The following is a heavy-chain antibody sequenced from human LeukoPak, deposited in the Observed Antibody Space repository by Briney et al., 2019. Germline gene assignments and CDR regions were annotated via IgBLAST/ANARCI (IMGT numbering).Heavy chain of an antibody. Sequence: SETLSLTCTVSGGSISSYSWSWIRQPPGKGLEWIGYIYYSGSTNYNPSLKSRVTISVDTSKNQFSLKLSSVTAADTAVYYCARRSSGWSYAFDIWGQGTMVTVSS. D-gene: IGHD6-19*01. J-gene: IGHJ3*02. CDR2: IYYSGST. CDR3: ARRSSGWSYAFDI. CDR1: GGSISSYS. V-gene: IGHV4-59*08.